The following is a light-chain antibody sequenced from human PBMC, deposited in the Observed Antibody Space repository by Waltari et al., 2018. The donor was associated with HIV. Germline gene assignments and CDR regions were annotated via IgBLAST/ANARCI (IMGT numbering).Light chain of an antibody. J-gene: IGLJ1*01. CDR2: ENY. CDR3: GTWDTSLSAGV. CDR1: SSNVGENY. Sequence: QSVLTQPPSVSAAPGQKVTISCSGSSSNVGENYVSWYQHLPGTAPKLLIYENYRRPSGIPDRFPGSRSGTSATLGITGLQTGDEGDYYCGTWDTSLSAGVFGTGTKVTVL. V-gene: IGLV1-51*02.